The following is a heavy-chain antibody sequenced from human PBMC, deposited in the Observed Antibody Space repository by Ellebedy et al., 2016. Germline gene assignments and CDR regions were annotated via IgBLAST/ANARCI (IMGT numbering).Heavy chain of an antibody. Sequence: GGSLRLSCAASGFTFSVYSMNWVRQAPGKGLEWISYINSRNSSISYGDSVKGRFTISRDNAKNSLYLQMNSLRAEDTAVYYCARDPMIWIFDYWGQGTLVTVSS. CDR3: ARDPMIWIFDY. D-gene: IGHD3-22*01. CDR2: INSRNSSI. V-gene: IGHV3-48*01. J-gene: IGHJ4*02. CDR1: GFTFSVYS.